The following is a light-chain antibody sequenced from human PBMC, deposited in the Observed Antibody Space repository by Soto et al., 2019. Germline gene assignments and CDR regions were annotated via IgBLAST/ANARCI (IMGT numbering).Light chain of an antibody. V-gene: IGKV2-28*01. CDR1: QSLTHINGYNY. CDR2: LAS. CDR3: IQTLQTPLT. J-gene: IGKJ4*01. Sequence: DVVMTQSPLSLPVTPGEPASISCRSSQSLTHINGYNYLDWYLQKPGQSPQLXIYLASNRDSGVPDRFSGSGSGTDFTLKISRVEAEDFGVYYCIQTLQTPLTFGGGTKVDIK.